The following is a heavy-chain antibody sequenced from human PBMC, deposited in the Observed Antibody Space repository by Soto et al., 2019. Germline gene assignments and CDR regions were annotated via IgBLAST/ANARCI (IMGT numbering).Heavy chain of an antibody. V-gene: IGHV4-31*03. Sequence: SETLSLTCTVSGGSISSGGYYWSWIRHHPGKGLEWIGYIFYSGSTFYSPSLKSRVTISVDTARNQFSLNLRSVTAADTAVYYCARGELSSSCDRESHFGSLGQGTLVTVSS. CDR3: ARGELSSSCDRESHFGS. D-gene: IGHD6-13*01. CDR1: GGSISSGGYY. CDR2: IFYSGST. J-gene: IGHJ4*02.